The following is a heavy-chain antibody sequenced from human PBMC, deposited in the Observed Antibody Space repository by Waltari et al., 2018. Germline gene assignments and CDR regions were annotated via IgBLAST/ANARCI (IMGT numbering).Heavy chain of an antibody. CDR3: ARGGYQLHQPRETDNYYYYYGMDV. Sequence: QVQLQQWGAGLLKPSETLSLTCAVYGGSFRGYYWSWLRQPPREGLGWMGEINHSGSTNYNPSLKSRVTISVDTSKNQFSLKLSSVTAADTAVYDCARGGYQLHQPRETDNYYYYYGMDVWGQGTTVTVSS. CDR1: GGSFRGYY. CDR2: INHSGST. J-gene: IGHJ6*02. D-gene: IGHD2-2*01. V-gene: IGHV4-34*01.